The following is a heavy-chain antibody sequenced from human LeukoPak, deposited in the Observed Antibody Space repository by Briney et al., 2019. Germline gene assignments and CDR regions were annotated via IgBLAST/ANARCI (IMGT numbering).Heavy chain of an antibody. CDR2: INTDGSST. D-gene: IGHD1-26*01. CDR1: GFTFSNYW. CDR3: AAGSYYDWYFDL. Sequence: SGGSLRLSCAASGFTFSNYWMHWVPQAPGKGLVWVSSINTDGSSTNYADSVKGRFTISRDNAKNTLYLQMNSLRVEDTAVYYCAAGSYYDWYFDLWGRGTLVTVSS. J-gene: IGHJ2*01. V-gene: IGHV3-74*01.